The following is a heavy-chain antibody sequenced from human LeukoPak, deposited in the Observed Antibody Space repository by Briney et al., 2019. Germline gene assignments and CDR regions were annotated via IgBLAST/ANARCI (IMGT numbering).Heavy chain of an antibody. Sequence: SETLSLTCTVSGGSISSGGYYWSWIRQHPRKGLEWIGYIYYSGSTYYNPSLKSRVTISVDTSKNQFSLKLSPVTAADTAVYYCARGKYDYVWGSYRFVFDYWGQGTLVTVSS. CDR1: GGSISSGGYY. CDR2: IYYSGST. J-gene: IGHJ4*02. D-gene: IGHD3-16*02. CDR3: ARGKYDYVWGSYRFVFDY. V-gene: IGHV4-31*03.